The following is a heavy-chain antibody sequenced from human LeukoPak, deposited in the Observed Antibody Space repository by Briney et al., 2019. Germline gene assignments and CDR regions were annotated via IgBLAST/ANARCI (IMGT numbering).Heavy chain of an antibody. V-gene: IGHV3-53*01. CDR1: GFTVSSNY. CDR2: IYSGGSI. D-gene: IGHD5-18*01. J-gene: IGHJ4*02. Sequence: GGSLRLSCAVPGFTVSSNYMTWVRQAPGKGLEWVSVIYSGGSIYYADSVKGRFTISRDISKNTVDLQLNSLRAEDTAVYYCASGKETSMAQGYWGQGTLVTVSS. CDR3: ASGKETSMAQGY.